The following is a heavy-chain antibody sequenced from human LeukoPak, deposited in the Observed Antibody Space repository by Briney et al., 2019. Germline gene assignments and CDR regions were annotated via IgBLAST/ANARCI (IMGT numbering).Heavy chain of an antibody. D-gene: IGHD2-2*01. V-gene: IGHV4-34*01. CDR3: ASLVVVVPAAMSALSYYYGMYV. Sequence: SETLSLTCAVYGGSFSGYYGSWIRQPPGKGLEWIGEINHSGSTNYNPSLKSRVTISVDTSKNQSSLKLSSVTAADTAVYYCASLVVVVPAAMSALSYYYGMYVWGQGTTVTVSS. J-gene: IGHJ6*02. CDR1: GGSFSGYY. CDR2: INHSGST.